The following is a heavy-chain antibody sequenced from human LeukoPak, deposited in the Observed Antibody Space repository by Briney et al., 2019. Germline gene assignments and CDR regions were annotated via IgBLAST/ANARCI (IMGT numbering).Heavy chain of an antibody. CDR3: ARGVGTMVRGVSLNY. CDR1: GGSISSGGYY. J-gene: IGHJ4*02. V-gene: IGHV4-30-2*01. D-gene: IGHD3-10*01. Sequence: PSETLSLTCTVSGGSISSGGYYWSWIRQPPGKGLEWIGYIYHSGSTYYNPSLKSRVTISVDRSKNQFSLKLSSVTAADTAVYYCARGVGTMVRGVSLNYWGQGTLVTVSS. CDR2: IYHSGST.